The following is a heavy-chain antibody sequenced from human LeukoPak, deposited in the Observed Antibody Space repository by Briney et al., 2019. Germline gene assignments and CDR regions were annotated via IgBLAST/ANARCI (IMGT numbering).Heavy chain of an antibody. Sequence: GGPLRLSCAASGFTFSSYGMHWVRQAPGKGLEWVAVISYDGSNKYYADSVKGRFTISRDNSKNTLYLQMNSLRAEDTAVYYCAKEGPYSSSWYYFDYWGQGTLVTVSS. J-gene: IGHJ4*02. CDR3: AKEGPYSSSWYYFDY. D-gene: IGHD6-13*01. CDR2: ISYDGSNK. CDR1: GFTFSSYG. V-gene: IGHV3-30*18.